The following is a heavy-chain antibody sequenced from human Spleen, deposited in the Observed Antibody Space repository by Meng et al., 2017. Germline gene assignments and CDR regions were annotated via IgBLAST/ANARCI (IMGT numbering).Heavy chain of an antibody. Sequence: GGSLRLSCKGSGFTFINHWIGWVRQMPGKGLEWMGIIYPRDSEARYSPSFQGQVTISADKSISSAYLQWDSLKASDTAMYFCARLENRQIDYWGQGTLVTVSS. D-gene: IGHD2/OR15-2a*01. CDR2: IYPRDSEA. CDR3: ARLENRQIDY. J-gene: IGHJ4*02. CDR1: GFTFINHW. V-gene: IGHV5-51*01.